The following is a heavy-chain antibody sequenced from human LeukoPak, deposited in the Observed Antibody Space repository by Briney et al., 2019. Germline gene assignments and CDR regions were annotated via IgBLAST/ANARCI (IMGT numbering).Heavy chain of an antibody. Sequence: PGGSLRLSCAASGFTFSSYAMHWVRQAPGKGLEWVAVISYDGSNKYYADSVKGRFTISRDNSKNTLYLQMNSLRAEDTAVYYCARHTGSGYYYGNWGQGTLVTVSS. J-gene: IGHJ4*02. CDR1: GFTFSSYA. D-gene: IGHD3-22*01. CDR3: ARHTGSGYYYGN. CDR2: ISYDGSNK. V-gene: IGHV3-30-3*01.